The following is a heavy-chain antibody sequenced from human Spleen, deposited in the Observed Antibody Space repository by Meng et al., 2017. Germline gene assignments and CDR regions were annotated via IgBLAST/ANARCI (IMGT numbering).Heavy chain of an antibody. CDR3: AREQWFGELSSYYYGMDV. CDR2: IYTSGST. J-gene: IGHJ6*02. V-gene: IGHV4-61*02. D-gene: IGHD3-10*01. CDR1: GGSISSGSYY. Sequence: SETLSLTCTVSGGSISSGSYYWSWIRQPAGKGLEWIGRIYTSGSTNYNPPLKSRVTISVDTSKNQFSLKLSSVTAADTAVYYCAREQWFGELSSYYYGMDVWGQGTTVTVSS.